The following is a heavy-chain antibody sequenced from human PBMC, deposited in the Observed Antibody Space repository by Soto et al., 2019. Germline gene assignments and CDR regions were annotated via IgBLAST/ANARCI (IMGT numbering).Heavy chain of an antibody. J-gene: IGHJ5*02. V-gene: IGHV1-24*01. CDR2: FDPEVGEI. Sequence: ASVKVSCKVSGYTLTELSMHWVRQAPGKGLEWMGGFDPEVGEIIYAQKFQGRVTMTEDTSTDTAYMELSSLRSEDTAVYYCATSGSGWYGGGTWFDPWGQGTLVTVSS. CDR1: GYTLTELS. D-gene: IGHD6-19*01. CDR3: ATSGSGWYGGGTWFDP.